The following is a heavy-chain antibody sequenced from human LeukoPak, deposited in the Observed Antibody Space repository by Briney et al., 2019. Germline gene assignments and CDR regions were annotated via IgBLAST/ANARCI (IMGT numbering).Heavy chain of an antibody. V-gene: IGHV3-11*04. Sequence: GGSLRLSCAASGFTFSDYYMSWIRQAPGKGLEWVSYISSSGRTIYYADSVKGRFTISRDNAENSLYLQMNSLRAEDTAVYYCAREHYFYHMDGWGEGTTVTVSS. CDR2: ISSSGRTI. J-gene: IGHJ6*03. CDR1: GFTFSDYY. CDR3: AREHYFYHMDG.